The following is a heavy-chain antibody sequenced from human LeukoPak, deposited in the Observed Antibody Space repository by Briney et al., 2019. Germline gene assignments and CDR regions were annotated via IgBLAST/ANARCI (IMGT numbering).Heavy chain of an antibody. CDR1: GFTFSSYA. CDR3: AKDKAEVGYSQFDY. J-gene: IGHJ4*02. D-gene: IGHD3-22*01. Sequence: PGGSLRLSCAASGFTFSSYAMSWVRRAPGKGLEWVSAISGSGGSTYYADSVKGRFTISRDNAKNSLYLQMNSLRAEDTALYYCAKDKAEVGYSQFDYWGQGTLVTVSS. V-gene: IGHV3-23*01. CDR2: ISGSGGST.